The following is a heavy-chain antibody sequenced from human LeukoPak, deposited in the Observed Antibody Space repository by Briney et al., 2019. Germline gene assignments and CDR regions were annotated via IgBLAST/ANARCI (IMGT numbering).Heavy chain of an antibody. CDR1: GYTFTGYY. D-gene: IGHD1-26*01. Sequence: SVKVSCKASGYTFTGYYMHWVRQAPGQGLEWMGGIIPIFGTANYAQKFQGRVTITTDESTSTAYMELSSLRSEDTAVYYCARGRIVGAPDYWGQGTLVTVSS. J-gene: IGHJ4*02. CDR3: ARGRIVGAPDY. V-gene: IGHV1-69*05. CDR2: IIPIFGTA.